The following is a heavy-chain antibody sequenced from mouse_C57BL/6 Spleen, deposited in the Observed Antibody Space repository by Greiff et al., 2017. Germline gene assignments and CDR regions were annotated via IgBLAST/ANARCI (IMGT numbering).Heavy chain of an antibody. CDR1: GYTFTSYW. V-gene: IGHV1-64*01. D-gene: IGHD2-4*01. CDR2: IHPNSGST. CDR3: ARSIYYDYRAY. Sequence: QVQLQQPGAELVKPGASVKLSCKASGYTFTSYWMHWVKQRPGQGLEWIGMIHPNSGSTNYNEKFKSKATLPVDKSSSTAYMQLSSLTSEDSAVYYCARSIYYDYRAYWGQGTLVTVSA. J-gene: IGHJ3*01.